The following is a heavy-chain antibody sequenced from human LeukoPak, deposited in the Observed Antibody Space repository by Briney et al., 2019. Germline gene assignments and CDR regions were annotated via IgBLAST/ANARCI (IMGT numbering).Heavy chain of an antibody. Sequence: GGSLRLSCAASGFTFSSYAMSWVRQAPGKGLEWVSAIGGSGGSTYYADSVKGRFTISRDNSKNTLYLQMNSLRAEDTAVYYCAKDPPAYCGGDCYPDAFDIWGQGTMVTVSS. D-gene: IGHD2-21*02. CDR1: GFTFSSYA. CDR2: IGGSGGST. V-gene: IGHV3-23*01. CDR3: AKDPPAYCGGDCYPDAFDI. J-gene: IGHJ3*02.